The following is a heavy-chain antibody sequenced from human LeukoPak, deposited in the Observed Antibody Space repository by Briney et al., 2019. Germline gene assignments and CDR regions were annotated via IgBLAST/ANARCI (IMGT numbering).Heavy chain of an antibody. CDR3: ARGKAGGAVMDV. V-gene: IGHV4-30-4*07. Sequence: PSQTLSLTCAVSGGSISSGGYSWSWIRQSPGKGLEWIGYIYYSGSTYYNPSLKSRVTISVDTSKNQFSLKLSSVTAADTAVYYCARGKAGGAVMDVWGKGTTVTVSS. CDR2: IYYSGST. D-gene: IGHD6-13*01. J-gene: IGHJ6*03. CDR1: GGSISSGGYS.